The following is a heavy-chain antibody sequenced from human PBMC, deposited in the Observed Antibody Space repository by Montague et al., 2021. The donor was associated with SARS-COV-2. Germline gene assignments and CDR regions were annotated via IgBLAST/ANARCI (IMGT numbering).Heavy chain of an antibody. CDR2: ICGSGSKT. J-gene: IGHJ3*02. D-gene: IGHD5-12*01. CDR3: ARDQGGYGTLDI. V-gene: IGHV3-11*01. CDR1: GFIFSDYY. Sequence: SLRLSCAASGFIFSDYYMTWIRQAPGKGLEWVSHICGSGSKTYYADPVKGRFTISRDTANNSVYLQMNFLGAEDAAVYYCARDQGGYGTLDIWGQGTMVTVSS.